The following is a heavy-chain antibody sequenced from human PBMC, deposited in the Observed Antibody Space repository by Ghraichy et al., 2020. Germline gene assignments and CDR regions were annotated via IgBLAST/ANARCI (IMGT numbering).Heavy chain of an antibody. CDR3: ARDRVGDYGDPSRHMDV. CDR2: IYYSGST. CDR1: GGSISSYS. J-gene: IGHJ6*03. Sequence: TLSLTCTVSGGSISSYSWSWIRQPPGKGLEWIGYIYYSGSTRYNPSLKSRVAISVDTSQNQFSLKLSSVTAADTAVYYCARDRVGDYGDPSRHMDVWGKGTTVTVSS. D-gene: IGHD4-17*01. V-gene: IGHV4-59*01.